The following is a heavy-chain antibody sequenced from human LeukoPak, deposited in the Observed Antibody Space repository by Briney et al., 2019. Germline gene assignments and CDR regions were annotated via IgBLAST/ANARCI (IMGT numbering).Heavy chain of an antibody. Sequence: SETLSLTCTVSGGSISSGDYYWSWVRQPPGKGLEWIGYIYYSGSTYYNPSLKSRVTISVDTSKNQFSLKLSSVTAADTAVYYCARDGSRESRRRAFQHWGQGTLVTVSS. D-gene: IGHD1-1*01. J-gene: IGHJ1*01. CDR2: IYYSGST. V-gene: IGHV4-30-4*01. CDR3: ARDGSRESRRRAFQH. CDR1: GGSISSGDYY.